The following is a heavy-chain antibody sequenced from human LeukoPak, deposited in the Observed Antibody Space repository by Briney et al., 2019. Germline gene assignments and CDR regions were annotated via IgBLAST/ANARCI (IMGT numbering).Heavy chain of an antibody. Sequence: SQTLSLTCAISGDSVSSNIAAWNWIRQSPLRGLEWLGRTYYRSKWYADYAVSVKSRITINADASKNQFSLQLNSMTPEDTAVYYCAKRGSAYDFDYWGQGTLVTVSS. V-gene: IGHV6-1*01. CDR2: TYYRSKWYA. CDR1: GDSVSSNIAA. CDR3: AKRGSAYDFDY. J-gene: IGHJ4*02. D-gene: IGHD3-16*01.